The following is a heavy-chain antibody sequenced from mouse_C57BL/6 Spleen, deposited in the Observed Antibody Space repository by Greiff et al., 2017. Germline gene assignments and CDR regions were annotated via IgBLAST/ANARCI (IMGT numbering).Heavy chain of an antibody. CDR2: IDPSDSYT. J-gene: IGHJ4*01. D-gene: IGHD2-2*01. CDR3: ARGVYYGYDRDAMDY. Sequence: QVQLKQPGAELVKPGASVKLSCKASGYTFTSYWMQWVKQRPGQGLEWIGEIDPSDSYTNYNQKFKGKATLTVDTSSSTAYMQLSSLTSEDSAVYYCARGVYYGYDRDAMDYWGQGTSVTVSS. V-gene: IGHV1-50*01. CDR1: GYTFTSYW.